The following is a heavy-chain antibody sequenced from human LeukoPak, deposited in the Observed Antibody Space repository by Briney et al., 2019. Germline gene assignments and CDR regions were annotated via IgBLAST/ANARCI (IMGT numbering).Heavy chain of an antibody. J-gene: IGHJ5*02. CDR3: ARTDSSAAYSNH. V-gene: IGHV1-2*02. Sequence: ASVKVSCKASGYTFTGYYMHWVRQAPGQGLEWMGWINPNSGGTNYAQKFQGRVTMTRDTSISTAYMELSRLRSDDTAVYYCARTDSSAAYSNHWGQGTLVTVSS. CDR1: GYTFTGYY. CDR2: INPNSGGT. D-gene: IGHD3-22*01.